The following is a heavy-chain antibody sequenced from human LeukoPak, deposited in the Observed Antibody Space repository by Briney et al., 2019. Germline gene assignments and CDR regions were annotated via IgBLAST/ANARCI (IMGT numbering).Heavy chain of an antibody. D-gene: IGHD1-26*01. CDR2: ISSSSSYI. CDR3: ARVRVGAGIYFDY. CDR1: GFTFSSYS. J-gene: IGHJ4*02. V-gene: IGHV3-21*01. Sequence: GGSLRLSCAASGFTFSSYSMSWVRQAPGKGLEWVSSISSSSSYIYYADSVKGRFTISRDNAKNSLYLQMNSLRAEDTAVYYCARVRVGAGIYFDYWGQGTLVTVSS.